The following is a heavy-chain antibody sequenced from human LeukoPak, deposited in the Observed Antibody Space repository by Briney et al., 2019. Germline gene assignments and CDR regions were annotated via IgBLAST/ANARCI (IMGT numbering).Heavy chain of an antibody. CDR3: AKRFPHTTMVRGVITQSYPFDY. J-gene: IGHJ4*02. D-gene: IGHD3-10*01. V-gene: IGHV3-23*01. CDR1: GFTFSSYW. CDR2: IKDNGGST. Sequence: PGGSLRLSCAASGFTFSSYWMSWVRQAPGKGLEWVSAIKDNGGSTVYADSVKGRFTISRDNSKNTLYLQMNTLRADDTAVHYCAKRFPHTTMVRGVITQSYPFDYWGQGTLATVSS.